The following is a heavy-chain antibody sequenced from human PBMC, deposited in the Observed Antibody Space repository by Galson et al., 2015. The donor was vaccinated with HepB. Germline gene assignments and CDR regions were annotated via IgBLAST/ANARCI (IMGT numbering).Heavy chain of an antibody. Sequence: SLRLSCAASGFTFSSYSMNWVRQAPGKGLEWVSSISSSSSYIYYADSVKGRFTISRDNAKNSLYLQMNSLRAEDTAVYYCARAGCSGGSCYGTYYYGMDVWGQGTTVTVSS. D-gene: IGHD2-15*01. CDR2: ISSSSSYI. CDR1: GFTFSSYS. V-gene: IGHV3-21*01. J-gene: IGHJ6*02. CDR3: ARAGCSGGSCYGTYYYGMDV.